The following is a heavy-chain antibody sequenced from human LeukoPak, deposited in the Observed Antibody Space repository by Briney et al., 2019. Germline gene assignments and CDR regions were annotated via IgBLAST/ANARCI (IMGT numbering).Heavy chain of an antibody. D-gene: IGHD3-10*01. CDR1: GYTFTGYY. Sequence: ASVKVSCKASGYTFTGYYMHWVRQAPGQGLEWMGWINPNSGGTNYAQKFQGRVTMTRDTSIGTAYMELSRLRSDDTAVYYCARDWDGSGSYPAGYFDYWGQGTLVTVSS. CDR2: INPNSGGT. CDR3: ARDWDGSGSYPAGYFDY. J-gene: IGHJ4*02. V-gene: IGHV1-2*02.